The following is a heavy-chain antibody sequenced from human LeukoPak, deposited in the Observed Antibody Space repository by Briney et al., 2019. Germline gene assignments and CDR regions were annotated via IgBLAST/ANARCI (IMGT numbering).Heavy chain of an antibody. CDR3: AKVSPGGWYSLDY. CDR2: ISGSGGST. Sequence: GGSLRLSCAVSGFTFNRYWMSWVRQAPGKGLEWVSAISGSGGSTYYADSVKGRFTISRDNSKNTLYLQMNSLRAEDTAVYYCAKVSPGGWYSLDYWGQGTLVTVSS. CDR1: GFTFNRYW. J-gene: IGHJ4*02. D-gene: IGHD6-19*01. V-gene: IGHV3-23*01.